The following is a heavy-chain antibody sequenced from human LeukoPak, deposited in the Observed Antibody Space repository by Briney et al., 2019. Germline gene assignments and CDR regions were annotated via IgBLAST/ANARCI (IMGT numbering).Heavy chain of an antibody. J-gene: IGHJ6*02. V-gene: IGHV3-7*01. CDR1: GFTFGNYW. CDR2: IKQDGSEK. CDR3: AGCGSGSFPFYYYYGMDV. D-gene: IGHD3-10*01. Sequence: GGSLRLSYAASGFTFGNYWMSWVRQAPGKGLEWVANIKQDGSEKYYVDSVKGRFTISRDNAQTSLYLQMNSLRAEDTAVYYCAGCGSGSFPFYYYYGMDVWGQGTTVTVSS.